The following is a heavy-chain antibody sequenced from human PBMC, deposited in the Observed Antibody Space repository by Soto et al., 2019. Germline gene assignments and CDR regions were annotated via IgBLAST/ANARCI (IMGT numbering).Heavy chain of an antibody. J-gene: IGHJ6*02. Sequence: ASVKVSCKASGYTFTSYDINWVRQATGQGLEWMGWMNPNSGNTGYAQKFQGRVTMTRNTSISTAYMELSSLRSEDTAVYYCARVRGTRIVPRPRSYYYYYGMDVWGQGTTVTVSS. CDR2: MNPNSGNT. D-gene: IGHD1-1*01. CDR1: GYTFTSYD. CDR3: ARVRGTRIVPRPRSYYYYYGMDV. V-gene: IGHV1-8*01.